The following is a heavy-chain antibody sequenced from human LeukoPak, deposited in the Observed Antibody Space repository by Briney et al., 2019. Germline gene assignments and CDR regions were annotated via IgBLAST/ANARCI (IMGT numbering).Heavy chain of an antibody. V-gene: IGHV4-61*02. D-gene: IGHD2-2*01. CDR2: IYSSGTT. CDR1: GGSISSDNYY. CDR3: ARAGGYCSSTSCPFGY. Sequence: PSETLSLTCTVSGGSISSDNYYWSWIRQPAGKGLEWIGRIYSSGTTNYDPSLKSRVTISVDTSKNQFSLNLSSVTAADTAVYYCARAGGYCSSTSCPFGYWGQGTLVTVSS. J-gene: IGHJ4*02.